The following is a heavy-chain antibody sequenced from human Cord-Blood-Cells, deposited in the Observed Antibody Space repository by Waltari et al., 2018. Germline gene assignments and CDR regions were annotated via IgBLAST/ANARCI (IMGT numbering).Heavy chain of an antibody. D-gene: IGHD3-3*01. CDR3: TRDLGERGGEWLLYFDY. CDR1: GGSISSGDYY. CDR2: IYYSGST. J-gene: IGHJ4*02. Sequence: QVQLQESGPGLVKPSQTLSLTCTVSGGSISSGDYYWSWIRQPPGKGLEWIGYIYYSGSTYYNPSLKSRVTISVDTSKNQFSLKLGSVTAADTAVYYCTRDLGERGGEWLLYFDYWGQGTLVTVSS. V-gene: IGHV4-30-4*01.